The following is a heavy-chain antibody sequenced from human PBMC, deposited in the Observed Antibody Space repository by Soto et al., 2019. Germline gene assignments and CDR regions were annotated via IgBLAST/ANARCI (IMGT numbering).Heavy chain of an antibody. Sequence: QLQLQESGPGLVKPSETLSLTCTVSGGSISSSSYYWGWIRQPPGKGLEWIGSIYYSGSTYYNPSLKSRFTISVDTSKTQFSRKLSSVTAADTAVYYCASPAVIAVAGTVWFDPWGQGTLVTVSS. CDR1: GGSISSSSYY. V-gene: IGHV4-39*01. J-gene: IGHJ5*02. CDR2: IYYSGST. CDR3: ASPAVIAVAGTVWFDP. D-gene: IGHD6-19*01.